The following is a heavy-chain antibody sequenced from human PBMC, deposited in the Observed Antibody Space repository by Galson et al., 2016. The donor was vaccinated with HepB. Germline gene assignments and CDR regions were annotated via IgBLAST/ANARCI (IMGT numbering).Heavy chain of an antibody. CDR3: VKDEEFESRGPRDVFDY. Sequence: SLRLSCAASGFSLISYAMHWVRQAPGKGLEYVSGIRRLGDTPRYTESVKDRFTISSDNSKNTLYLDMRSLRVEDTAVYFCVKDEEFESRGPRDVFDYWGQGTLVTVSS. CDR1: GFSLISYA. D-gene: IGHD3-10*01. CDR2: IRRLGDTP. J-gene: IGHJ4*02. V-gene: IGHV3-64D*06.